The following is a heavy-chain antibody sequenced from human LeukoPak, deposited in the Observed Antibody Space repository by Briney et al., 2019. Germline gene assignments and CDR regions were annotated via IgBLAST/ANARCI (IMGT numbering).Heavy chain of an antibody. CDR2: ISSSSSTI. CDR1: GFTFSSYS. CDR3: ARAGDITIFGVVIIPFDY. Sequence: PGGSPRLSCAASGFTFSSYSMNWVRQAPGKGLEWVSYISSSSSTIYYADSVKGRFTISRDNAKNSLYLQMNSLRAEDTAVYYCARAGDITIFGVVIIPFDYWGQGTLVTVSS. V-gene: IGHV3-48*01. J-gene: IGHJ4*02. D-gene: IGHD3-3*01.